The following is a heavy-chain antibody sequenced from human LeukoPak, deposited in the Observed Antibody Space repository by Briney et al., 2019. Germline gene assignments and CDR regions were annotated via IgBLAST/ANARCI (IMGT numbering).Heavy chain of an antibody. CDR2: IYYSGST. CDR1: GGSISSGDYY. J-gene: IGHJ3*02. Sequence: TSQTLSLTCTVSGGSISSGDYYWSWIRQPPGKGLEWIGYIYYSGSTYYNPSLKSRVTISVDTSKNQFSLKLSSVTAADTAVYYCARTTGLYDAFDIWGQGTMVTVSS. CDR3: ARTTGLYDAFDI. D-gene: IGHD3-16*02. V-gene: IGHV4-30-4*01.